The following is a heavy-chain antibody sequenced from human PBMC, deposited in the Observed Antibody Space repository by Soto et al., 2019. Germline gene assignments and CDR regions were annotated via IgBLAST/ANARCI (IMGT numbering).Heavy chain of an antibody. J-gene: IGHJ6*02. CDR3: ARELHGGSYGMDV. Sequence: SLRLSCAASGFTFSNYDMHWVRQVTGKGLEWVSGITTAGDTYYPGSVKGRFTISREKAKNSLYLQMNSLSAGDTAVYYCARELHGGSYGMDVWGQGTTVTV. CDR2: ITTAGDT. CDR1: GFTFSNYD. V-gene: IGHV3-13*01.